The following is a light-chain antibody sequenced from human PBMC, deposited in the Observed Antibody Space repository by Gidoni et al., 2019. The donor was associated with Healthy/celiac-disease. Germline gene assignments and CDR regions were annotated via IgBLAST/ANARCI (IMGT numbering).Light chain of an antibody. CDR3: QQSYSTPRYT. J-gene: IGKJ2*01. Sequence: DIQMTQSPSSLSASVGDRVTITCRASQSISGDLNCYQQKPGKAPKLLIYAAYSLQSGFPSRFSGSGSGTDFSITISSRQPEDFATYYWQQSYSTPRYTFGQGTKLEIK. CDR2: AAY. V-gene: IGKV1-39*01. CDR1: QSISGD.